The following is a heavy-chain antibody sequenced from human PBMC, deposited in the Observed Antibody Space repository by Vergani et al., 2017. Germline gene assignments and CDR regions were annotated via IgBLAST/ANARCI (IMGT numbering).Heavy chain of an antibody. CDR3: AHRSNILS. J-gene: IGHJ4*02. D-gene: IGHD1-14*01. Sequence: EVHLLESGGGQVEAGGSLRLSCVASGFTFSNSAMSWVRQTSGKGLEWVSAISGHGDRTYYADSVKGRFTISRDNSKNTLYLQMNSLRAEDTAVYYCAHRSNILSWGPGALVTVSS. CDR2: ISGHGDRT. V-gene: IGHV3-23*01. CDR1: GFTFSNSA.